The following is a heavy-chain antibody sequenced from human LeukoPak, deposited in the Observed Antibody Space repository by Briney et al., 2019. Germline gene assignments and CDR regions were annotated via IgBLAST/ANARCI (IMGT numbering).Heavy chain of an antibody. CDR2: INQAGSEK. CDR1: EFTLSDHW. CDR3: ARGHYGLAS. D-gene: IGHD3-10*01. V-gene: IGHV3-7*04. J-gene: IGHJ5*02. Sequence: PGGSLRLSCAPSEFTLSDHWMSWVRQAPGKGLEWVAHINQAGSEKQYVDSVKGRFTISRDNTRNSLFLHMNSLRPEDSAVYYCARGHYGLASWGQGTPVTVSS.